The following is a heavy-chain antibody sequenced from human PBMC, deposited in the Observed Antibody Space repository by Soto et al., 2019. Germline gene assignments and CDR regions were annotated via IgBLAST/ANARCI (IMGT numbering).Heavy chain of an antibody. CDR1: GFSLANYP. Sequence: GGSLRLSCVASGFSLANYPMNWVRQTPGKCLEWISYSSPRGDTIYYADSVEGRFTISRDNARNSLSLHMSSLRDEDSALYYCAKGPHTNVGWPYYFESWGQGXPVTVYS. D-gene: IGHD6-19*01. V-gene: IGHV3-48*02. CDR3: AKGPHTNVGWPYYFES. CDR2: SSPRGDTI. J-gene: IGHJ4*02.